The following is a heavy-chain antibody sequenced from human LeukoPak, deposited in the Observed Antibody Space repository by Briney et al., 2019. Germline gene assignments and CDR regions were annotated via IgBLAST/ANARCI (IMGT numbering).Heavy chain of an antibody. Sequence: GGSLRLSCIASGFTFSSYWMAWVRQVPGKGLEWVSGISGSGGSTYYADSVKGRFTISRDNSKNTLYLQMNSLRAEDTAVYYCAKATASGYGDFDIWGQGTMVTVSS. CDR2: ISGSGGST. CDR1: GFTFSSYW. CDR3: AKATASGYGDFDI. J-gene: IGHJ3*02. V-gene: IGHV3-23*01. D-gene: IGHD3-22*01.